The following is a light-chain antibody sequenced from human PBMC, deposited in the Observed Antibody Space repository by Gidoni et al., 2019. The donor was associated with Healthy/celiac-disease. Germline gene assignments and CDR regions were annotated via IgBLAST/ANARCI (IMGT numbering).Light chain of an antibody. J-gene: IGKJ4*02. CDR3: QQRSNWPSLT. CDR2: DAS. CDR1: QSISSY. Sequence: IVLTQSPATLSLSPGERATLSCRASQSISSYLSCYQQKPGQAPRLLIYDASNSSTGIPARFSGSGAWTDFTLTISSREPEDFAVYYCQQRSNWPSLTFGGGTKVEIK. V-gene: IGKV3-11*01.